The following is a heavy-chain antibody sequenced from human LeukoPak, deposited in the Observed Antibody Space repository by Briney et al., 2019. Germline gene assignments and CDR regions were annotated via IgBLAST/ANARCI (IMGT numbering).Heavy chain of an antibody. Sequence: SETLSLTCAVYGGSFSGYYWSWIRQPRGKGLEWIGEINHSGSTIYNPSLKSRVTISVDTSKNQFSLKLSSVTAADTAVYYCAAVAYCGGDCYSMDYWGQGTLVTVSS. CDR3: AAVAYCGGDCYSMDY. J-gene: IGHJ4*02. CDR2: INHSGST. CDR1: GGSFSGYY. V-gene: IGHV4-34*01. D-gene: IGHD2-21*02.